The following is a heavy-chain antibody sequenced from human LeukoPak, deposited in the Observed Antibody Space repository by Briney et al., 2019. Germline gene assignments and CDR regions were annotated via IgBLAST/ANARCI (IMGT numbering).Heavy chain of an antibody. V-gene: IGHV5-51*01. J-gene: IGHJ4*02. D-gene: IGHD6-13*01. CDR2: IYPGDSDT. CDR3: ARQWSRSWSSGFMGADY. Sequence: GESLKISCKGSGYSFTSYWIGWVRQMPGKGLEWMGIIYPGDSDTRYSPSFQGQVTISADKSISTAYLQWRSLKASDTAMYYCARQWSRSWSSGFMGADYWGQGTLVTVSS. CDR1: GYSFTSYW.